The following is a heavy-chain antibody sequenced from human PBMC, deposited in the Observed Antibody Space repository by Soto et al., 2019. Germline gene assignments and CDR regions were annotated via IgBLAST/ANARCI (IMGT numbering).Heavy chain of an antibody. J-gene: IGHJ6*02. CDR3: ARDDYGLDV. CDR1: GFIVSSND. V-gene: IGHV3-53*01. Sequence: GGSLRLSCVASGFIVSSNDMSWVRQAPGKGLEWVSVIYSGGNTYYAESLKGRFTISRDNSKNTLYLQMNSLTVEDTAVYYCARDDYGLDVWGQGTTVTVSS. CDR2: IYSGGNT.